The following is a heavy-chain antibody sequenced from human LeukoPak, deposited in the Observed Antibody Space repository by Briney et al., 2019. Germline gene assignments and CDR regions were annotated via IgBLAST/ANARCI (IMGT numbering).Heavy chain of an antibody. Sequence: ASVKVSCKTSGYTFASYHIHWVRQAPGQGLEWMGIIKISGGLSTYAQRFQGRVTMTTDTSTSTASMELRSLRSDDTAVYYCARLIPQKWELPGKWFDPWGQGTLVTVSS. V-gene: IGHV1-46*01. CDR2: IKISGGLS. D-gene: IGHD1-26*01. J-gene: IGHJ5*02. CDR3: ARLIPQKWELPGKWFDP. CDR1: GYTFASYH.